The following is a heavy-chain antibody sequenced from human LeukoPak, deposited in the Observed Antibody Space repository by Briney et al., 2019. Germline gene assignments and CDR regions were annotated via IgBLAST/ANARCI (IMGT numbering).Heavy chain of an antibody. D-gene: IGHD4-11*01. Sequence: GGSLRLSCAASGFTFSTYSMNWVRQAPGKGLEWVSYISGTSSLIYYADSVKGRFTISRDNAKNSLYLQMNSLRAEDTAVYYCVRSPFSNGYWGQGTLVTVSS. CDR1: GFTFSTYS. CDR2: ISGTSSLI. J-gene: IGHJ4*02. CDR3: VRSPFSNGY. V-gene: IGHV3-48*01.